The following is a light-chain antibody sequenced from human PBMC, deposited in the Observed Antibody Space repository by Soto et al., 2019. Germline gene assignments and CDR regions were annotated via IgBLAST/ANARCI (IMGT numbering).Light chain of an antibody. V-gene: IGKV1-33*01. CDR2: DAS. J-gene: IGKJ4*01. CDR3: QQYDNRLT. CDR1: QDIRTY. Sequence: DIPMTQSPSSLSASVGDRVTITCQASQDIRTYLNWYQQKPGKAPKLLIYDASNLETGVPSRFSGSGSGTDFTFTISSLQPEDIATYYCQQYDNRLTFGGGTKVEIE.